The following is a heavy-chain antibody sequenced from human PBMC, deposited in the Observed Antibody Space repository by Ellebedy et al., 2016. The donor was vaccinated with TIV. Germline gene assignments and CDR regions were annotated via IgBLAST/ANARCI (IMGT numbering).Heavy chain of an antibody. D-gene: IGHD3-9*01. CDR3: ARGHFDRGGWFDP. CDR1: GGSISSSNW. CDR2: IYHSGST. V-gene: IGHV4-4*02. Sequence: SETLSLXXAVSGGSISSSNWWSWVRQPPGKGLEWIGEIYHSGSTNYNPSLKSRVTISVDKSKNQFSLKLSSVTAADTAVYYCARGHFDRGGWFDPWGQGTLVTVSS. J-gene: IGHJ5*02.